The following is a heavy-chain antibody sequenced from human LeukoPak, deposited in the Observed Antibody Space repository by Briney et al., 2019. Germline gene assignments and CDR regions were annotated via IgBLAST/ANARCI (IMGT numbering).Heavy chain of an antibody. V-gene: IGHV4-59*01. CDR3: ARGGYSGYDPFDY. CDR2: IYYSGST. J-gene: IGHJ4*02. D-gene: IGHD5-12*01. Sequence: KPSETLSLTCTVSGASISSYYWSWIRQPPGKGLEWIGYIYYSGSTDYNPYLKSRVTISVDTSKNQFSLKLSSVTAADTAVYYCARGGYSGYDPFDYWGQGTLVTVSS. CDR1: GASISSYY.